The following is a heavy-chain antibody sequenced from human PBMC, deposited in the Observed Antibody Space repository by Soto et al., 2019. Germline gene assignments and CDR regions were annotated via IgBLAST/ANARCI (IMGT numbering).Heavy chain of an antibody. Sequence: SVKVSFKASGGTFSSYTISWVRQAPGQGLEWMGRIIPILGIANYAQKFQGRVTITADKSTSTAYMELSSLRSEDTAVYYCARRGLGEDYYFAYWGRGTLVTVSS. CDR2: IIPILGIA. CDR1: GGTFSSYT. J-gene: IGHJ4*02. CDR3: ARRGLGEDYYFAY. V-gene: IGHV1-69*02. D-gene: IGHD1-26*01.